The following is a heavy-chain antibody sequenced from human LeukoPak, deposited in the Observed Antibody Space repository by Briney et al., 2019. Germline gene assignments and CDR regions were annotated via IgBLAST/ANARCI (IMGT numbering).Heavy chain of an antibody. CDR2: IRSKANNYAT. CDR3: TRLLAEGC. CDR1: GFTFNVSA. Sequence: GGSLRLSCAASGFTFNVSAMHWVRQASGKGLEWVGRIRSKANNYATTYAASVKGRFTISRDDSKNTAYLQMDSLKTEDTAVYYCTRLLAEGCWGQGTLVTVSS. V-gene: IGHV3-73*01. J-gene: IGHJ4*02.